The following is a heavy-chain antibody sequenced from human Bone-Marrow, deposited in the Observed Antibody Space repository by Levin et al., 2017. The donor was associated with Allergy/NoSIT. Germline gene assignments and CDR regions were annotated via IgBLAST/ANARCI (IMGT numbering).Heavy chain of an antibody. CDR3: ARASTLMWFGELLQWFDP. CDR2: IYFSGAT. V-gene: IGHV4-39*07. Sequence: SETLSLTCTVSGGSLSSASYYWGWIRQSPGKGLQWIATIYFSGATFYNPSLKSRVSISIDTSKNQFSLNLSSVTAADTAVYYCARASTLMWFGELLQWFDPWGQGTLVTVSS. J-gene: IGHJ5*02. CDR1: GGSLSSASYY. D-gene: IGHD3-10*01.